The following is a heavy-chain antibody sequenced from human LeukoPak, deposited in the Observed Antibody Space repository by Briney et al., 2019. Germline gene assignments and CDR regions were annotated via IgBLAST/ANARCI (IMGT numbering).Heavy chain of an antibody. V-gene: IGHV1-69*05. J-gene: IGHJ4*02. CDR3: ARGRQLERPPFDY. D-gene: IGHD1-1*01. Sequence: SVKVSCKASGGTFSSYAISWVRQAPGQGLEWMGGIIPIFGTANYAQKFQGRVTMTRDMSTSTVYMELSSLRSEDTAVYYCARGRQLERPPFDYWGQGTLVTVSS. CDR1: GGTFSSYA. CDR2: IIPIFGTA.